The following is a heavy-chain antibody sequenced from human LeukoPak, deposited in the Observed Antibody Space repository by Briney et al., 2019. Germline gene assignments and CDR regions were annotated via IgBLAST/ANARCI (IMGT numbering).Heavy chain of an antibody. D-gene: IGHD5-24*01. V-gene: IGHV1-2*02. CDR3: ARDRYGDGFAHFDY. Sequence: ASVKVSFKASGYTFTSYAMHWVRQAPGQGLEWMGWITPSGGTNYPQKFQGRVAITRDTSITTAYMDLSRLTPDDTAVYYCARDRYGDGFAHFDYWGQGALVTVSS. CDR2: ITPSGGT. CDR1: GYTFTSYA. J-gene: IGHJ4*02.